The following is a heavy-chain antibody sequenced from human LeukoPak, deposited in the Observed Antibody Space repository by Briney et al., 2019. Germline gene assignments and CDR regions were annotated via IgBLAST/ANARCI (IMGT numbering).Heavy chain of an antibody. CDR3: ARVGPRRNNPPILYYFDY. CDR2: ISYDGSNK. J-gene: IGHJ4*02. Sequence: GGSLRLSCAASGFTFSSYAMHWVRQAPGKGLEWVAVISYDGSNKYYADSVKGRFTISRDNSKNTLYLQMNSLRAEDTAVYYCARVGPRRNNPPILYYFDYWGQGTLVTVSS. V-gene: IGHV3-30-3*01. D-gene: IGHD2-15*01. CDR1: GFTFSSYA.